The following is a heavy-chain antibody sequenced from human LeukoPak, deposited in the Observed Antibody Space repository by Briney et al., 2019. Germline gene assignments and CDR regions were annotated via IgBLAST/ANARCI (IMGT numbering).Heavy chain of an antibody. CDR1: GGSISSGGYY. D-gene: IGHD3-10*01. Sequence: SQTLSHTCTVSGGSISSGGYYWSWIRQHPGKGLEWIGYIYYSGSTYYNPSLKSRVTISVDTSKNQFSLKLSSVTAADTAVYYCARAMVRGVFGVDWFDPWGQGTLVTVSS. CDR3: ARAMVRGVFGVDWFDP. CDR2: IYYSGST. J-gene: IGHJ5*02. V-gene: IGHV4-31*03.